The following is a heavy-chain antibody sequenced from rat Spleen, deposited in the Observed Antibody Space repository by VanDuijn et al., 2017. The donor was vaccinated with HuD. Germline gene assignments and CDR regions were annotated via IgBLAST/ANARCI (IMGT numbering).Heavy chain of an antibody. J-gene: IGHJ2*01. Sequence: EVQLVESGGGLVQPGRSMKLSCAASGFTFSNYGMAWVRQGPKKGLEWVAYISYDGGSTYYRDSVKGRFTISRENAYSTLYLQMNSLRSEDTGTYYCTRENWKPDYWGQGVMVTVSS. V-gene: IGHV5-29*01. CDR2: ISYDGGST. CDR3: TRENWKPDY. D-gene: IGHD4-2*01. CDR1: GFTFSNYG.